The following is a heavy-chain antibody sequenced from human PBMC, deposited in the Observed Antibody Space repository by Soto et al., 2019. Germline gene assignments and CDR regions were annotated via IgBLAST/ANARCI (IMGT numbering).Heavy chain of an antibody. J-gene: IGHJ6*02. Sequence: EVQLLESGGGLVQPGGSLRLSCAASGFTFSSYATNWVRQAPGKGLEWVSTISGSGDKTYYADSVQGRFTISRDNSKNTLSLQMNSLRAEDTAVYYCAKSGQSSRANMDVWGQGTTVTVSS. D-gene: IGHD5-12*01. CDR2: ISGSGDKT. V-gene: IGHV3-23*01. CDR1: GFTFSSYA. CDR3: AKSGQSSRANMDV.